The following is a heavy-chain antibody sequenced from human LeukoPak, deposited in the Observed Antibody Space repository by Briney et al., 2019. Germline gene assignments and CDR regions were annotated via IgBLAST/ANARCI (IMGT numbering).Heavy chain of an antibody. CDR3: ARDLAQGWFDP. CDR1: GYSISSGYY. V-gene: IGHV4-38-2*02. Sequence: SETLSLTCTVSGYSISSGYYWGWIRQPPGKGLEWIGSIYHSGSTYYNPSLKSRVTISVDTSKNQFPLKLSSVTAADTAVYYCARDLAQGWFDPWGQGTLVTVSS. J-gene: IGHJ5*02. CDR2: IYHSGST.